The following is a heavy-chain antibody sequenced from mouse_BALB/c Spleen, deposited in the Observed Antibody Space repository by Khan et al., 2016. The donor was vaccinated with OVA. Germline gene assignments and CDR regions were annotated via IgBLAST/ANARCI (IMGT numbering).Heavy chain of an antibody. D-gene: IGHD2-14*01. V-gene: IGHV1S134*01. CDR3: TTAYYRYYFDY. Sequence: VQLKESGAELGRPGSSVKLSCKTSGNTFTSYGIKWVKQRPGQGLEWIGYIYPGNGYTEYNEKFQGKAILTSDTSSSTAYLQLRSLPSDDSAIYFCTTAYYRYYFDYWGQGTTLTVSS. CDR1: GNTFTSYG. J-gene: IGHJ2*01. CDR2: IYPGNGYT.